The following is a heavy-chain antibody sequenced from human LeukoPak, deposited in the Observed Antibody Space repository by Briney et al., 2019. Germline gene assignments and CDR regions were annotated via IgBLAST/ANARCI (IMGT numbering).Heavy chain of an antibody. J-gene: IGHJ4*02. CDR1: GYTFTSYG. V-gene: IGHV1-18*01. D-gene: IGHD3-22*01. Sequence: ASVKVSCKASGYTFTSYGISWVRQAPGQGLEWMGWISAYNGNTNYAQKLQGRVTMTTDTSTSTAYMELRSLRSDDTAVYYRARASRYYDSSGYYPKPNLDYWGQGTLVTVSS. CDR2: ISAYNGNT. CDR3: ARASRYYDSSGYYPKPNLDY.